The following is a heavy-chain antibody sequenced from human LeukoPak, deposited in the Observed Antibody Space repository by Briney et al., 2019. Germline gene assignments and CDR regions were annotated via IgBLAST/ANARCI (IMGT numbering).Heavy chain of an antibody. CDR2: ISGSGGST. CDR1: GSTFSSYA. J-gene: IGHJ3*02. D-gene: IGHD4-17*01. V-gene: IGHV3-23*01. Sequence: GGSLRLSCAASGSTFSSYAMSWVRQAPGKGLEWVSAISGSGGSTYYADSVKGRFTISRDNSKNTLYLQMNSLRAEDTAVYYCAKDREMTTVTTDVFDIWGQGTMVTVSS. CDR3: AKDREMTTVTTDVFDI.